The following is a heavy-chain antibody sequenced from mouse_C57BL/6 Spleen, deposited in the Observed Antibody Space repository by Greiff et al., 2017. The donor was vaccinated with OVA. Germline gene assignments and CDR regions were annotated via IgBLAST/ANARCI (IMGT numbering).Heavy chain of an antibody. CDR3: ARRAAQAPFDY. Sequence: VQLQQSGPELVKPGASVKISCKASGYSFTGYYMHWVKQSSEKSLEWIGEINPSTGGTSYNQKFKGKATLTVDKSSSTAYMQLKSLTSEDSAVYYCARRAAQAPFDYWGQGTTLTVSS. J-gene: IGHJ2*01. D-gene: IGHD3-2*02. CDR1: GYSFTGYY. V-gene: IGHV1-43*01. CDR2: INPSTGGT.